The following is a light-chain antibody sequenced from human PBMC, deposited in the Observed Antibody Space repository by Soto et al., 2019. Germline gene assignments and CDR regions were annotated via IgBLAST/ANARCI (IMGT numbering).Light chain of an antibody. Sequence: QSVLTQPASVSGSPGQSITISCTGSSSDIGAYNYVSWFQQYPGKAPKLIISEVSNRPSGVSKRFSGSKSGTAASLTISGLQTEDEADYFCFSFTTDWTHVFGTGTKV. CDR3: FSFTTDWTHV. V-gene: IGLV2-14*01. CDR1: SSDIGAYNY. CDR2: EVS. J-gene: IGLJ1*01.